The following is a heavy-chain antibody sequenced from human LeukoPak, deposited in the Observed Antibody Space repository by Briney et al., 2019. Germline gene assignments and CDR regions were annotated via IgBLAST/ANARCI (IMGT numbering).Heavy chain of an antibody. V-gene: IGHV3-21*01. Sequence: PGGSLRLSCAASGFIFSTYSMNWVRQAPGKGLEWVSSISSSTSYIYYADSVKGRFTISRDNAKNSLYLQMNSLRAEDTAVYYCAREGRYYYGSGSFIAFDYWGQGTLVTVSS. J-gene: IGHJ4*02. CDR1: GFIFSTYS. CDR3: AREGRYYYGSGSFIAFDY. D-gene: IGHD3-10*01. CDR2: ISSSTSYI.